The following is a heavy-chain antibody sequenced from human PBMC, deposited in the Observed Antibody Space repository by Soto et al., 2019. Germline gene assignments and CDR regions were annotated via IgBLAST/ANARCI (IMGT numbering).Heavy chain of an antibody. D-gene: IGHD5-12*01. Sequence: GGSLRLSCAASGFTFSSYSMNWVRQAPGKGLEWVSSISSSSSYIYYADSVKGRFTISRDNAKNSLYLQMNSLRAEDTAVYYCARRYSGYDHDAFDIWGQGTMVTVSS. J-gene: IGHJ3*02. CDR3: ARRYSGYDHDAFDI. V-gene: IGHV3-21*01. CDR2: ISSSSSYI. CDR1: GFTFSSYS.